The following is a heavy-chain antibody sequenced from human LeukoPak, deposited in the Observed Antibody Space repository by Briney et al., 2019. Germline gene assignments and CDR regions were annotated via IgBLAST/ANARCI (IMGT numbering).Heavy chain of an antibody. CDR2: NYWNDDK. J-gene: IGHJ4*02. D-gene: IGHD3-10*01. Sequence: SGPTLVKPTQTLTLTCTFSGFSLSTSQLGVGWIRQPPGKALEWLAVNYWNDDKRYSPSLISRLTITKDTSKNQVVLTMTNIDPVDTATDHSAHTVILVGEGASYYFDYWGQGTLVTVSS. V-gene: IGHV2-5*01. CDR3: AHTVILVGEGASYYFDY. CDR1: GFSLSTSQLG.